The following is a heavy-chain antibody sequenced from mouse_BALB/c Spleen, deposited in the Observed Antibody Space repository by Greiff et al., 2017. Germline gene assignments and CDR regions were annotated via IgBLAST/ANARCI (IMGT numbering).Heavy chain of an antibody. Sequence: QVQLQQSGAELVRPGVSVKISCKGSGYTFTDYAMHWVKQSHAKSLEWIGVISTYYGDASYNQKFKGKATMTVDKSSSTAYMELARLTSEDSAIYYCARWGNFGNGGYAMDYWGQGTSVTVSS. V-gene: IGHV1S137*01. J-gene: IGHJ4*01. CDR2: ISTYYGDA. CDR3: ARWGNFGNGGYAMDY. CDR1: GYTFTDYA. D-gene: IGHD2-1*01.